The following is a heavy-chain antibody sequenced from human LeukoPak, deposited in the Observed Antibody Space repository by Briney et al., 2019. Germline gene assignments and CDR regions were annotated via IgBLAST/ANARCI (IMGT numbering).Heavy chain of an antibody. Sequence: GRSLRLSCAASGFTFSSYGMNWVGQAPGKGLEWVSYISSSGSTRYYADTVQGRFTISRDNAKNSLYLQMTSLRAEDTAVYYCVVSLYYYYYYGLDVWGQGTTVTVSS. V-gene: IGHV3-48*03. CDR1: GFTFSSYG. CDR2: ISSSGSTR. J-gene: IGHJ6*02. CDR3: VVSLYYYYYYGLDV.